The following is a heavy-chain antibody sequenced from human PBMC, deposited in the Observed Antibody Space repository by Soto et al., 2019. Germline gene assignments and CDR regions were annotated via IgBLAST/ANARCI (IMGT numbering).Heavy chain of an antibody. CDR2: IYSGGST. CDR1: GFTISSNY. CDR3: ARRNSNPYYFDY. Sequence: GGSLRLSCAASGFTISSNYMSWVRQAPGKGLEWVSVIYSGGSTYYADSVKGRFTISRDNSKNTLYLQMNNLRAEDTAVYYCARRNSNPYYFDYWGQGTLVTVSS. D-gene: IGHD4-4*01. J-gene: IGHJ4*02. V-gene: IGHV3-53*01.